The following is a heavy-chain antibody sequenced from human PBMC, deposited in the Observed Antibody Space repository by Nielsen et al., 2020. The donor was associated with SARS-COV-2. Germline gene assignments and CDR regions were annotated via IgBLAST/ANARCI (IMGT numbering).Heavy chain of an antibody. V-gene: IGHV3-30-3*01. D-gene: IGHD6-6*01. J-gene: IGHJ4*02. CDR2: ISYDGSNK. CDR3: ARDQVGSSAGYIDY. Sequence: GESLKISCAASGFTFSSYAMHWVRQAPGKGLEWVAVISYDGSNKYYADSVKGRFTISRDNSKNTLYLQMNSLRAEDTAVYYCARDQVGSSAGYIDYWGQGTLVTVSS. CDR1: GFTFSSYA.